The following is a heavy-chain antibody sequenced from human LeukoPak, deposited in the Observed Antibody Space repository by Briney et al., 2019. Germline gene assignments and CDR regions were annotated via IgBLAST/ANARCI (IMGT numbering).Heavy chain of an antibody. Sequence: PGGSLRLSCAASGFSFSAYDMNSGRQATGKGLEWVSAIGTTDDTYYPASMKGRFTISRENAKNSLYLQMNSLTAGDTAVYYCARDFKADDGHWSFDLWGRGILVTVFS. CDR3: ARDFKADDGHWSFDL. CDR2: IGTTDDT. J-gene: IGHJ2*01. V-gene: IGHV3-13*01. CDR1: GFSFSAYD.